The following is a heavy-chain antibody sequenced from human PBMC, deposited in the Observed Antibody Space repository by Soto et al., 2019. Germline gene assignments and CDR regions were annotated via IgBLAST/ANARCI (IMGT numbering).Heavy chain of an antibody. CDR3: AHLYDYGASTYLAF. Sequence: QITLKESGPTLVKPTQTLTLTCTFSGFSLSTSGVGVGWIRQPPGKALEWLALIYWDDDKRYSPSLKSRLTITKNTSKIRVALTMNNIDPVDTAAYYGAHLYDYGASTYLAFRCQGTLDTVAS. V-gene: IGHV2-5*02. J-gene: IGHJ4*02. CDR1: GFSLSTSGVG. CDR2: IYWDDDK. D-gene: IGHD4-17*01.